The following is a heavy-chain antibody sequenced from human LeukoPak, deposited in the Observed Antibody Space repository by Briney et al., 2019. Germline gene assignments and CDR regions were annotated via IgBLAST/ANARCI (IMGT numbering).Heavy chain of an antibody. V-gene: IGHV4-39*07. D-gene: IGHD2-8*01. CDR3: ARGSLTEDY. J-gene: IGHJ4*02. CDR1: GDSIRRSNHY. Sequence: PSETLSLTCNVSGDSIRRSNHYWAWIRQPPGKGLEWIGSIFYAGSTYYNPSLKSRVTLSVDTSKNQVSLKLNSETAADTAMFYCARGSLTEDYWGQGTLVTVSS. CDR2: IFYAGST.